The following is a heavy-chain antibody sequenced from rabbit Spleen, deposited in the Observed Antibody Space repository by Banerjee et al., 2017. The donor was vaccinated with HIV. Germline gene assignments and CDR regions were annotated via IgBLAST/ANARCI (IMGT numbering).Heavy chain of an antibody. CDR3: VRSAYVSGSAFYGYFNL. J-gene: IGHJ4*01. CDR2: IYTGNNKN. CDR1: GFSFSSSYD. Sequence: QEQLVESGGGLVQPGASLTLTCTASGFSFSSSYDMCWVRQAPGKGLEWIGCIYTGNNKNYYASWAKGRFTISKTSSTMVTLQLNSLTAADTATYFCVRSAYVSGSAFYGYFNLWGPGTLVTVS. V-gene: IGHV1S45*01. D-gene: IGHD1-1*01.